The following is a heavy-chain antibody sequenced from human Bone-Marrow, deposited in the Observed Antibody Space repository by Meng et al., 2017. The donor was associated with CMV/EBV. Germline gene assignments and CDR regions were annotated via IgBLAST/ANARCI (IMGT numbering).Heavy chain of an antibody. J-gene: IGHJ4*02. V-gene: IGHV6-1*01. CDR2: TYYMSKWYN. D-gene: IGHD3-16*01. Sequence: SGDRVSSDSVPWHWIRQSPSRGLEWLGRTYYMSKWYNDYAVSAKSRITINPDTSKNQFSLQLNSVTPEDTAVYYCARWGHQRHVFDYWGQGTLVTVSS. CDR1: GDRVSSDSVP. CDR3: ARWGHQRHVFDY.